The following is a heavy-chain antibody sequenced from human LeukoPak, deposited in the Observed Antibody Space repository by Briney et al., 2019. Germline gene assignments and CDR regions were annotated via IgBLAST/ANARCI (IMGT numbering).Heavy chain of an antibody. V-gene: IGHV4-39*01. CDR3: ARHGSPGFWSGYSPQFDY. J-gene: IGHJ4*02. CDR1: GGSISSSSYY. D-gene: IGHD3-3*01. Sequence: SETLSLTCTVSGGSISSSSYYWGWIRQPPGKGLEWIVSIYYSGSTYYNPSLKSRVTISVDTSKNQFSLKLSSVTAADTAVYYCARHGSPGFWSGYSPQFDYWGQGTLVTVSS. CDR2: IYYSGST.